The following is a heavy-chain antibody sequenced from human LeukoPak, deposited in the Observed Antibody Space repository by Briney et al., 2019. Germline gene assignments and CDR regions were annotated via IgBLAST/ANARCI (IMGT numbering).Heavy chain of an antibody. CDR3: ARPLGGATLHAFDI. D-gene: IGHD4/OR15-4a*01. CDR2: IYYSGST. V-gene: IGHV4-39*01. CDR1: GGSISSSSYY. J-gene: IGHJ3*02. Sequence: PSETLSLTCTVSGGSISSSSYYWGWIRQPPGKGLEWIGSIYYSGSTFYNPSLKSRVTISVDTSKNQFSLKLSSVTAADTAVYHCARPLGGATLHAFDIWGQGTMVTVSS.